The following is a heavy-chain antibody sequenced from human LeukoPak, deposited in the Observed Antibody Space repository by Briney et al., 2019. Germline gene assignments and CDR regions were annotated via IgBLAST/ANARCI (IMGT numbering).Heavy chain of an antibody. Sequence: GGSLRLSCAASGFTFSSYGMHWVRQAPGKGLEWVAVIWYDGSNKYYADSVKGRFIISRDNSKNTLFLQMNSLRAEDAAVYYCAKGGAGRAPFDYWGQGTLVTVSS. V-gene: IGHV3-33*06. D-gene: IGHD1-14*01. CDR1: GFTFSSYG. CDR2: IWYDGSNK. J-gene: IGHJ4*02. CDR3: AKGGAGRAPFDY.